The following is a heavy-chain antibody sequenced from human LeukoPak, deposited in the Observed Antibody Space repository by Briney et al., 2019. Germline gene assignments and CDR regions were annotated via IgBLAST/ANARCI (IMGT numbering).Heavy chain of an antibody. CDR3: ARGPRFGELLWHWFDP. CDR1: GYSISSGYY. J-gene: IGHJ5*02. Sequence: PSETLSLTCTVSGYSISSGYYWAWIRQPPGKGLEWIGSIYHSGSTYYNPSLKSRVTISVDTSKNQFSLKLSSVTAADTAVYYCARGPRFGELLWHWFDPWGQGTLVTVSS. V-gene: IGHV4-38-2*02. D-gene: IGHD3-10*01. CDR2: IYHSGST.